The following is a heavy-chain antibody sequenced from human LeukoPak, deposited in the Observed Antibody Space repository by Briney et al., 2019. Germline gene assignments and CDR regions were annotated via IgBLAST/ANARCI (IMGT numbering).Heavy chain of an antibody. Sequence: GGSLRLSCAASGFTFSSYAMSWVRQAPGKGLEWVSAISGSGGSTYYADSVKGRFTISRDNSKNTLYLQMNSLRAEDTAVYYCAKTHYCSGGSCYDRDDAFDIWGQGTMVTVSS. CDR2: ISGSGGST. D-gene: IGHD2-15*01. CDR3: AKTHYCSGGSCYDRDDAFDI. J-gene: IGHJ3*02. V-gene: IGHV3-23*01. CDR1: GFTFSSYA.